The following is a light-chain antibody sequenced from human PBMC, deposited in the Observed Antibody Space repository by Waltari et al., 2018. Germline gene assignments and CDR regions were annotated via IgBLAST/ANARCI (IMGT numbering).Light chain of an antibody. CDR2: EAN. CDR1: SNDVGSYNL. Sequence: QSALTQPASVSGSPGQSITISCTGTSNDVGSYNLVSWYQQHPGKAPKLIIYEANKRPSGISNRLSGSKSGNTAALTISGLEAEDEAEYYCCSYAGSIFVFGTGTKVTVL. V-gene: IGLV2-23*01. CDR3: CSYAGSIFV. J-gene: IGLJ1*01.